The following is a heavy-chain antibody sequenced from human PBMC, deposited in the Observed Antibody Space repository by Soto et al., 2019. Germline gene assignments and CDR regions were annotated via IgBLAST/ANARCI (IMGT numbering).Heavy chain of an antibody. CDR2: ISYDGSNK. CDR1: GFTFSSYA. CDR3: ARETAAAGTAFDI. J-gene: IGHJ3*02. Sequence: PGGSLRLSCAASGFTFSSYAMHWVRQAPGKGLEWVAVISYDGSNKYYADSVKGRFTISRDNSKNTLYLQMNSLRAEDTAVYYCARETAAAGTAFDIWGQGTMVTVSS. V-gene: IGHV3-30-3*01. D-gene: IGHD6-13*01.